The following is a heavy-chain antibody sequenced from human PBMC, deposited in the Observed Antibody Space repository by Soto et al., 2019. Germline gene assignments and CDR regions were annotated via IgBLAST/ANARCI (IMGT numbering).Heavy chain of an antibody. V-gene: IGHV3-33*05. CDR3: GREISTRKIHAFDM. CDR1: GFTFSSYG. Sequence: QVQLAESGGGVVQPGRSLALSCAASGFTFSSYGIHWVRQAPGKGLEWVAFVQNDGIDKYYGDSVKGRFAISRDNSKNTVYLEANNLRTEDKAVYYCGREISTRKIHAFDMRGEGTMVTVSS. CDR2: VQNDGIDK. D-gene: IGHD2-2*01. J-gene: IGHJ3*02.